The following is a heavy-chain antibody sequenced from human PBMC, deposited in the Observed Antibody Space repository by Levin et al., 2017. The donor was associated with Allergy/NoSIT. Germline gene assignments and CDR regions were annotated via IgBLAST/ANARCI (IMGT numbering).Heavy chain of an antibody. V-gene: IGHV3-21*01. D-gene: IGHD6-13*01. CDR2: ISSSSSYI. CDR1: GFTFSSYS. CDR3: ARERHIAAAAKNDY. Sequence: MTGGSLRLSCAASGFTFSSYSMNWVRQAPGKGLEWVSSISSSSSYIYYADSVKGRFTISRDNAKNSLYLQMNSLRAEDTAVYYCARERHIAAAAKNDYWGQGTLVTVSS. J-gene: IGHJ4*02.